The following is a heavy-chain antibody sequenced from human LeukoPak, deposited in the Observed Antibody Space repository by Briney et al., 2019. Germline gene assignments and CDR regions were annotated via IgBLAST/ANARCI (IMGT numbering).Heavy chain of an antibody. V-gene: IGHV3-23*01. CDR3: AGRSSSWYIDY. D-gene: IGHD6-13*01. CDR2: LSSGDSSS. CDR1: GFTFRNYA. J-gene: IGHJ4*02. Sequence: PGGSLRLSCAASGFTFRNYAMNWVRQTPGKGLEWVSSLSSGDSSSNYADSVKGRFTISRDSSKNTGYLQMNSLRAEDTAVYYCAGRSSSWYIDYWGQGTLVTVSS.